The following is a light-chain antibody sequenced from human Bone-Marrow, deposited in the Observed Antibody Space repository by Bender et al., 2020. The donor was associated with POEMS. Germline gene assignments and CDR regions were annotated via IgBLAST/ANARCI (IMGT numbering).Light chain of an antibody. V-gene: IGLV6-57*02. CDR3: QSYEDNNWV. J-gene: IGLJ3*02. CDR1: CGSIGDSY. CDR2: EDD. Sequence: NFLLTQPHSVSESPGRTVTLSCSGSCGSIGDSYVQWYQQLPGSAPLTVIYEDDRRPPGVPDRFSASIDTSSNSASLTISGLTTEDEADYYCQSYEDNNWVFGGGTKLTVL.